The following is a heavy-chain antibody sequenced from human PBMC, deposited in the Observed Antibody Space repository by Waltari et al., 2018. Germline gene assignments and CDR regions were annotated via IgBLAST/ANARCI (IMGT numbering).Heavy chain of an antibody. Sequence: EVQLVESGGGLVKPGGSLRLSCATSGFTFSTYSWNWVRQAPGKGLEWVSSNSSSSSNRYYADSVKGRFTISRDNAKNSMYMQLNSLRVEDTAIYYCARGVSITETPWFAYWGQGTLVTVSS. D-gene: IGHD5-12*01. CDR2: NSSSSSNR. J-gene: IGHJ4*02. V-gene: IGHV3-21*02. CDR1: GFTFSTYS. CDR3: ARGVSITETPWFAY.